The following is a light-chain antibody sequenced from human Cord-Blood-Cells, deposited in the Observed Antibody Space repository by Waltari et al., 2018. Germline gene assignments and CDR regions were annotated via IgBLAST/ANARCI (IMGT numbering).Light chain of an antibody. Sequence: EIVMTQSPATLSVSPGERATLSCRASQSVSSNLAWYQQKPGQAPRLLIYGASNRATGIPARFSGSGSGTDFTLTISSLEPEDFAVYYCQQRSNWRTFGGGTKVEIK. J-gene: IGKJ4*01. CDR1: QSVSSN. CDR2: GAS. V-gene: IGKV3-11*01. CDR3: QQRSNWRT.